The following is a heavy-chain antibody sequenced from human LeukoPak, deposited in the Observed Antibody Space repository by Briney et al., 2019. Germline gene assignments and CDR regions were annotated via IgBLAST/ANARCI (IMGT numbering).Heavy chain of an antibody. CDR1: GGSITNTNYY. J-gene: IGHJ4*02. V-gene: IGHV4-39*02. CDR3: AGLFVGEYYGSGYYFDD. Sequence: SDTLSLTCTVSGGSITNTNYYCGWIRQPPEKGLEYIGSLFYSGSTSYNPSLKSRVTMSIDTSKNHLSLKLNSVTAADTAVYYCAGLFVGEYYGSGYYFDDWGQGTLVTVTS. CDR2: LFYSGST. D-gene: IGHD3-10*01.